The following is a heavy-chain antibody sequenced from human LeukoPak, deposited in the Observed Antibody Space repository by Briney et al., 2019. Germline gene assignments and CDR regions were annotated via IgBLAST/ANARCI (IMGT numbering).Heavy chain of an antibody. J-gene: IGHJ4*02. V-gene: IGHV3-30-3*01. D-gene: IGHD2-21*02. CDR2: ISYDGSNK. Sequence: GGSLRLSCAVSGFTFSSYAMHWVRQAPGKGLEWVAVISYDGSNKYYADSVKGRFTISRDNSKNTLYLQMNSLRAEDTAVYYCARDAFVTYCGGDCYPPPGYWGQGTLVTVSS. CDR3: ARDAFVTYCGGDCYPPPGY. CDR1: GFTFSSYA.